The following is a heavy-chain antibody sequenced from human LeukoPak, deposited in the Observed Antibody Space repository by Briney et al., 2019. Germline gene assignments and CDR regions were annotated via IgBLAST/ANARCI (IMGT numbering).Heavy chain of an antibody. V-gene: IGHV3-7*05. CDR2: IKEDGSEK. D-gene: IGHD1-26*01. CDR1: GFSFSDNW. J-gene: IGHJ4*02. Sequence: GGSLRLSCAASGFSFSDNWMSWVRQAPGKGLEWVANIKEDGSEKNYVDSVKGRFTISRDNAKNSLYLQMISLRAEDTAVYYCAKYFMVDSGNYYRSFDYWGQGTLVTVSS. CDR3: AKYFMVDSGNYYRSFDY.